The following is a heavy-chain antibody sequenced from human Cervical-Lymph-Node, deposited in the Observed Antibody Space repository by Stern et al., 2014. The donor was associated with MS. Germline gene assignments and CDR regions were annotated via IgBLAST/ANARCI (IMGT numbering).Heavy chain of an antibody. D-gene: IGHD6-19*01. V-gene: IGHV1-69*01. CDR2: IIPIFGTA. Sequence: VQLVESGAEVKKPGSSVKVSCKASGGTFSSYAISWVRQAPGQGLEWMGGIIPIFGTANYAQRVQGRVTITADESTSTAYMELSSLRSEDTAVYYCARSYGAVAGTGSDYWGQGTLVTVSS. J-gene: IGHJ4*02. CDR3: ARSYGAVAGTGSDY. CDR1: GGTFSSYA.